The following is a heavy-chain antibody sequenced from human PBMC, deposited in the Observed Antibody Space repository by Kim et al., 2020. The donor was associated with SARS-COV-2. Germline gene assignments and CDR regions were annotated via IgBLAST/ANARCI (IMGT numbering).Heavy chain of an antibody. D-gene: IGHD3-16*01. CDR1: GFTFSSYW. CDR2: INSDGSST. V-gene: IGHV3-74*01. Sequence: GGSLRLSCVASGFTFSSYWMHWVRQAPGKGLGWVSRINSDGSSTNYADSVKGRFTISRDNAKNTLYLQMNRLRAEDTAVYYCAKGGSTYADYWGQGTLVTVSS. J-gene: IGHJ4*02. CDR3: AKGGSTYADY.